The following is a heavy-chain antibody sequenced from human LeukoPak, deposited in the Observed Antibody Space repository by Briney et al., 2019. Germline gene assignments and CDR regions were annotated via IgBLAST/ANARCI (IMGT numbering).Heavy chain of an antibody. CDR1: GFTFSSYA. D-gene: IGHD3-3*01. CDR3: ARVRSGTWNGYEY. V-gene: IGHV3-30-3*01. CDR2: ILYDGSNK. J-gene: IGHJ4*02. Sequence: GGSLRLSYAASGFTFSSYAMHWVRQAPGKGLEWVAVILYDGSNKYYADSVKGRFTISRDNSKNTLYLQMNSLRAEDTAVYYCARVRSGTWNGYEYWGQGTLVTVSS.